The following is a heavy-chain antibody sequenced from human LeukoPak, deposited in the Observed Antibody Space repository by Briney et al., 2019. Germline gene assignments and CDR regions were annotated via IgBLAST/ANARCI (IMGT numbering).Heavy chain of an antibody. CDR2: IYYRGST. CDR3: AGGSSSYTHDY. Sequence: SETLSHTCTVSGVSISSYYWSWIRQPPGKGLEWIGYIYYRGSTNYNPSLKSRVNISVDTSKNQFSLKLSSVTAADTAVYYCAGGSSSYTHDYWGQGTLVTVSS. J-gene: IGHJ4*02. CDR1: GVSISSYY. V-gene: IGHV4-59*01. D-gene: IGHD2-2*01.